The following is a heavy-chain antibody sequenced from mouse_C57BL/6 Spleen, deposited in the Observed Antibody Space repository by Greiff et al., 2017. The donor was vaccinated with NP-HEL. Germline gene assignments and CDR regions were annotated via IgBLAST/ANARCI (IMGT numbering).Heavy chain of an antibody. CDR1: GYSITSGYY. CDR2: ISYDGSN. Sequence: DVQLQESGPGLVKPSQSLSLTCSVTGYSITSGYYWNWIRQFPGNKLEWMGYISYDGSNNYNPSLKNRISITRDTSKNQFFLKLNSVTTEDTATYYCAREERSAMDYWGQGTSVTVSS. J-gene: IGHJ4*01. V-gene: IGHV3-6*01. CDR3: AREERSAMDY.